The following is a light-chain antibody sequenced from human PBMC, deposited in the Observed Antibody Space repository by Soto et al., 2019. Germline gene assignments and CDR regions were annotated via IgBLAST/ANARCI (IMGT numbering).Light chain of an antibody. J-gene: IGKJ2*01. Sequence: EIVLTQSPGTLSLSPGERATLSCRASQSVSSSYLAWYQQKPGQAPRLLIYGASNRATGIPDRFSGSGSGTDFTLTIIRLEPEDFAVYYCQQYGSSPPYTFGLGTKLEIK. V-gene: IGKV3-20*01. CDR2: GAS. CDR1: QSVSSSY. CDR3: QQYGSSPPYT.